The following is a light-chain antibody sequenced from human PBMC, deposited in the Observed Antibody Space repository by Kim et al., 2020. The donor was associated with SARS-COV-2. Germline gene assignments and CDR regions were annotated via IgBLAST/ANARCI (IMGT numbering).Light chain of an antibody. CDR1: IWGY. Sequence: IWGYVNWFQQKPGKAPKVLIFAASTLQSGVPSRFSGTGYGTDFTLTISSLQPEDFATYFCQQTYTTPLPFGRGTKLEI. J-gene: IGKJ2*01. CDR2: AAS. V-gene: IGKV1-39*01. CDR3: QQTYTTPLP.